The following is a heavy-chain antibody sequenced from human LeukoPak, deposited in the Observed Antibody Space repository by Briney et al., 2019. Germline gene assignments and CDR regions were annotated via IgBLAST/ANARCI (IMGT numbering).Heavy chain of an antibody. J-gene: IGHJ6*02. CDR3: TRGPILLWIHNGMDV. D-gene: IGHD5-18*01. V-gene: IGHV3-49*04. Sequence: GGSLRLSCTASGFIFGDHAMSWVRQAPGKGLEWVGFIRSKSYGWTTEYAASVKGRFTISRDDSRGIAYLQMNSLTTEDTALYYCTRGPILLWIHNGMDVWGQGTPVTVSS. CDR2: IRSKSYGWTT. CDR1: GFIFGDHA.